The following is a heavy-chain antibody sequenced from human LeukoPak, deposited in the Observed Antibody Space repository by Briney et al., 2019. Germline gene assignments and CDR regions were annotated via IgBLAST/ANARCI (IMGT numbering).Heavy chain of an antibody. CDR2: IYYSGST. CDR3: ARGVKPTYYYDSSGYYFDY. J-gene: IGHJ4*02. D-gene: IGHD3-22*01. V-gene: IGHV4-59*01. Sequence: PSETLSLTCTVSGGYISSNYWSWIRQPPGKGLEWIGYIYYSGSTNYNPSLKSRVTISADTSMNQFSLKLSAVTAADTAVYYCARGVKPTYYYDSSGYYFDYWGQGTLVTVSS. CDR1: GGYISSNY.